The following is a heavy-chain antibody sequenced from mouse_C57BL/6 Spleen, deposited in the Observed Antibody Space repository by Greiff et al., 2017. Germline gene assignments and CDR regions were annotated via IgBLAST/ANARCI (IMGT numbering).Heavy chain of an antibody. CDR2: ISDGGSYT. J-gene: IGHJ2*01. V-gene: IGHV5-4*03. CDR1: GFTFSSYA. Sequence: VKLVESGGGLVKPGGSLKLSCAASGFTFSSYAMSWVRQTPEKRLEWVATISDGGSYTYYPDNVKGRFTISRDNAKNNLYLQMSHLKSEDTAMYYCARYSSNYFDYWGQGTTLTVSS. D-gene: IGHD3-2*02. CDR3: ARYSSNYFDY.